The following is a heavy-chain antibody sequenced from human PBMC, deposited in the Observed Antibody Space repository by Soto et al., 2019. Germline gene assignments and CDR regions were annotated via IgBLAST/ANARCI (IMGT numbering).Heavy chain of an antibody. V-gene: IGHV3-23*01. CDR2: ISGSGGST. Sequence: GGSLRLSCAASGFTFSSYAMSWVRQAPGKGLEWVSAISGSGGSTYYADSVKGRFTISRDNFKNTLYLQMNSLRAEDTAVYYCAKLSVGKLRYFDWSSEPNRPYYFDYWGQGTLVTVSS. CDR3: AKLSVGKLRYFDWSSEPNRPYYFDY. J-gene: IGHJ4*02. CDR1: GFTFSSYA. D-gene: IGHD3-9*01.